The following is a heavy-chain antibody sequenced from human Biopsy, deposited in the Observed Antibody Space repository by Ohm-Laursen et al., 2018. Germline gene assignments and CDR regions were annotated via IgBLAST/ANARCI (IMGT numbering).Heavy chain of an antibody. Sequence: SLRLSCAASGFTFNIYAMAWVRQAPGKGLEWVSAITSSGDTTYYSDSVKGRFTISRDSSKNTLHLQMNSLRAEDTAVYYCAKDQGYYYDRSVYYYFDYWGQGTLVTVSS. CDR3: AKDQGYYYDRSVYYYFDY. CDR1: GFTFNIYA. D-gene: IGHD3-22*01. CDR2: ITSSGDTT. J-gene: IGHJ4*02. V-gene: IGHV3-23*01.